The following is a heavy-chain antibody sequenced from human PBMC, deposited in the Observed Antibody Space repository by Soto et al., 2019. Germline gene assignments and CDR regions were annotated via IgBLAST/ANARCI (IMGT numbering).Heavy chain of an antibody. J-gene: IGHJ3*02. CDR1: GYTFTSYG. CDR2: ISAYNGNT. D-gene: IGHD1-26*01. V-gene: IGHV1-18*04. CDR3: AILGSRYSGSYNVADAHAFAI. Sequence: ASVKVSCKASGYTFTSYGISWVRQAPGQGLEWMGLISAYNGNTNYAQKLQGRVTMTTDTSTSKAYMELRSLRSDAPAVYYCAILGSRYSGSYNVADAHAFAIWGQGTIVTVSS.